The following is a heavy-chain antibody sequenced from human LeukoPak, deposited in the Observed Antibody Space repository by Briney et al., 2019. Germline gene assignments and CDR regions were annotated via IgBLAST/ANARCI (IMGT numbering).Heavy chain of an antibody. V-gene: IGHV4-39*01. CDR1: GGSISSSSYY. CDR3: AGLVVGTATIDY. J-gene: IGHJ4*02. CDR2: IYYSGST. D-gene: IGHD2-21*02. Sequence: SETLSLTCTVSGGSISSSSYYWGWIRPPPGKGLEGIGSIYYSGSTYYNPSLKSRVTISVDTSKNQFSLKLRSVTAADTAVYYCAGLVVGTATIDYWGQGTLVTVSS.